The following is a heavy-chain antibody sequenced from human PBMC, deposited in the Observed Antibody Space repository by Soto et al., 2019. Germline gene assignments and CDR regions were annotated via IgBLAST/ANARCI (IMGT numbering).Heavy chain of an antibody. Sequence: GGSLRLSCVGSGFTFGNYAMSWVRQAPGKGLEWVSSITGIDGRTYYADSVKGRFTISRDNPKNTLYLQMNNLRAEDTAMFYCAKDRGPYGSGGICYPRSWFDPWGQGTQVTVSS. CDR3: AKDRGPYGSGGICYPRSWFDP. V-gene: IGHV3-23*01. D-gene: IGHD2-15*01. CDR1: GFTFGNYA. CDR2: ITGIDGRT. J-gene: IGHJ5*02.